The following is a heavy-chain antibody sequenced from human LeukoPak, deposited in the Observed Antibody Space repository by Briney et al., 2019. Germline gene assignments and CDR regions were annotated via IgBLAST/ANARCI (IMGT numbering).Heavy chain of an antibody. D-gene: IGHD3-22*01. J-gene: IGHJ6*02. V-gene: IGHV1-8*01. Sequence: ASVKVSCKASGYTFTSYDINWVRQATGQGLEWMGWMNPNSGNTGYAQKFQGRVTMTRNTSISTAYMELSSLRSEDTAVYYCASLYADSSGYWSYYYYGMDVWGQGTTVTVSS. CDR3: ASLYADSSGYWSYYYYGMDV. CDR2: MNPNSGNT. CDR1: GYTFTSYD.